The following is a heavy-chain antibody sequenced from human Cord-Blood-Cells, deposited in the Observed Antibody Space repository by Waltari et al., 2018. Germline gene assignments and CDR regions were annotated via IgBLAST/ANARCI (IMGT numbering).Heavy chain of an antibody. V-gene: IGHV3-23*01. D-gene: IGHD4-17*01. CDR3: AKDLGYGGNSDY. Sequence: EVQLLESGGGLVQPGGSLRLSCAASGFTFSSYAMSWVRQAPGKGLEWVSPISGSGGSTYYADSVKGRFTISRDNSKNTLYLQMNSLRAEDTAVYYCAKDLGYGGNSDYWGQGTLVTVSS. J-gene: IGHJ4*02. CDR2: ISGSGGST. CDR1: GFTFSSYA.